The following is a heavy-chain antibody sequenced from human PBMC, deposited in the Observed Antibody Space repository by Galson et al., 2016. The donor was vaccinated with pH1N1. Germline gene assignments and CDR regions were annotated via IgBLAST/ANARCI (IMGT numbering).Heavy chain of an antibody. D-gene: IGHD3-10*01. CDR1: GGAISTGSYY. CDR3: ARDHYFGSGIHY. Sequence: TLSLTCTVSGGAISTGSYYWGWVRQPAGKGLEWIGRFSISGGTNYNSSLRSRVTISFDTSKNQFSLELTSVTAADTAVYYRARDHYFGSGIHYWGQGIQVTAS. CDR2: FSISGGT. V-gene: IGHV4-61*02. J-gene: IGHJ4*02.